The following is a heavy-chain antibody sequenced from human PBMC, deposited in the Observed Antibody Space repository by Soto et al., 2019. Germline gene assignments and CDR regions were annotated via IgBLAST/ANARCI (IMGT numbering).Heavy chain of an antibody. V-gene: IGHV4-31*03. Sequence: QVQLQESGPALVKPSQTLSLNCTVSGDSISSGFNYWSWIRQHPGTGLEWIGYISYSGSTYYNPSLKSRVTISVDTSKNQFSLKLSSVTAADTAVYYCARGVSGLLWFGELFVCWFDPWGQGTLVTVSS. CDR2: ISYSGST. D-gene: IGHD3-10*01. CDR1: GDSISSGFNY. CDR3: ARGVSGLLWFGELFVCWFDP. J-gene: IGHJ5*02.